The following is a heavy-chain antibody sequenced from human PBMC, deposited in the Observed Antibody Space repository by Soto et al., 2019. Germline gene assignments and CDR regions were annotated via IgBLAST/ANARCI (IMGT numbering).Heavy chain of an antibody. J-gene: IGHJ4*02. D-gene: IGHD1-26*01. Sequence: QVQLVESGGGVVQPGRSLRLSCAASGFTFSNYAMHWVRQAPGKGLEWVAVISYDGSNKYYADSVKGRFTISRDNPKNTLYLKMNSLRAEDTAVYYCAKDISSYSGSYTYYFDYWGQGTLVTVSS. CDR2: ISYDGSNK. CDR3: AKDISSYSGSYTYYFDY. CDR1: GFTFSNYA. V-gene: IGHV3-30*18.